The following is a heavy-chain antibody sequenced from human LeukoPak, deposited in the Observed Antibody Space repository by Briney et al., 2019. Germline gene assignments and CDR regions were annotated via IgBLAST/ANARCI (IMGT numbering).Heavy chain of an antibody. Sequence: GRSLRLSCAASGFTFSGSAIHWVRHASGKGLEWVGRIRSKANNYATTYGASVKGRFTFSRDDSKNTAYLQMNSLKTEDTAVYYCTRSLYYDSWSGYFGGEDFDYWGQGTLVTVSS. V-gene: IGHV3-73*01. D-gene: IGHD3-3*01. CDR1: GFTFSGSA. J-gene: IGHJ4*02. CDR2: IRSKANNYAT. CDR3: TRSLYYDSWSGYFGGEDFDY.